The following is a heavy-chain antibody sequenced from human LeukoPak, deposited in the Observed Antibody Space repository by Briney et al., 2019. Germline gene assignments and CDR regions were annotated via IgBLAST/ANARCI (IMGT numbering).Heavy chain of an antibody. CDR2: ITGNGGST. D-gene: IGHD2/OR15-2a*01. J-gene: IGHJ4*02. V-gene: IGHV3-23*01. Sequence: GGSLRLSCAASGFTFSSFGMSWVRQAPGKGLEWVSAITGNGGSTYYAVSVKGRFTISRDNSKNTLYLQMNSLRAEDTAVYYCAKGPLSHFDYWGQGTLVTVSS. CDR3: AKGPLSHFDY. CDR1: GFTFSSFG.